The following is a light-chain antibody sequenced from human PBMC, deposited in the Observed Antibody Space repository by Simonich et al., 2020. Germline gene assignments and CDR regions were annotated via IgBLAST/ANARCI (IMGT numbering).Light chain of an antibody. V-gene: IGKV3-15*01. J-gene: IGKJ1*01. CDR2: GAS. CDR1: QSVSSN. Sequence: EIVMTQSPATLSVSPGERATLSCRASQSVSSNLAWYQQKPGQAPRLLIYGASTRAPGIPARFSGSGSGTEFTLTISSLQAEDVAVYYCQQYYSTPWTFGQGTKVEIK. CDR3: QQYYSTPWT.